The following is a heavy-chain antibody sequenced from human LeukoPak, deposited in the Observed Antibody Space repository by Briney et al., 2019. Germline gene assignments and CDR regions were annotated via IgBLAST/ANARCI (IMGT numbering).Heavy chain of an antibody. V-gene: IGHV3-21*01. D-gene: IGHD2-2*01. J-gene: IGHJ6*03. CDR3: ARYCSSTSCSSYYYYYMDV. CDR1: GFTFSSYS. CDR2: ISSSSSYI. Sequence: GGSLRLSCAASGFTFSSYSMNWVRQAPGKGVEWVSSISSSSSYIYYADSVKGRFTISRDNAKNSLYLQMNSLRAEDTAVYYCARYCSSTSCSSYYYYYMDVWGKGTTVTVSS.